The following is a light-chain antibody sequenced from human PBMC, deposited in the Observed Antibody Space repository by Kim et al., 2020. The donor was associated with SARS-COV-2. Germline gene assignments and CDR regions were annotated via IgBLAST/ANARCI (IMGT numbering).Light chain of an antibody. V-gene: IGKV3-20*01. CDR3: QQYTTSPPAYT. Sequence: PGERATLSCRASQSISSEFLAWYQQISGQPPRLLIFGASNGAAGIPDRSSGGGSGTDFTLTITRLEPADSAVYYCQQYTTSPPAYTFGQGTKLEI. CDR2: GAS. CDR1: QSISSEF. J-gene: IGKJ2*01.